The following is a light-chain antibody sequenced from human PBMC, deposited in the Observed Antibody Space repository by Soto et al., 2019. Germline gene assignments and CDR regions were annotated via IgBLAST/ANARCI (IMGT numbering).Light chain of an antibody. Sequence: EIVMTQSPATLFVSPGERATLSCRASQSVSSNLAWYQQKPGQAPRLLIYGASTRATNIPARFSGSGSGTEFTLTISSLQSEDFALYYCQQYNNWPPMYTFGQGTKLEIK. CDR2: GAS. CDR1: QSVSSN. V-gene: IGKV3-15*01. CDR3: QQYNNWPPMYT. J-gene: IGKJ2*01.